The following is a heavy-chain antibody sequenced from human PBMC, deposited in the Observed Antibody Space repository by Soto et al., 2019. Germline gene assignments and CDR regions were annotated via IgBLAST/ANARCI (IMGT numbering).Heavy chain of an antibody. CDR2: TYYRPKWYN. V-gene: IGHV6-1*01. J-gene: IGHJ3*02. Sequence: SQTLSPTYAIPGGSVSTNRTAPNSFMHSPSRGLEWLGRTYYRPKWYNDYAVSVKSRITINPDTSKNQFSLQLNSVTPEDTAVYYCAGIAVVEDAFDIWGQGTMV. CDR1: GGSVSTNRTA. CDR3: AGIAVVEDAFDI. D-gene: IGHD6-19*01.